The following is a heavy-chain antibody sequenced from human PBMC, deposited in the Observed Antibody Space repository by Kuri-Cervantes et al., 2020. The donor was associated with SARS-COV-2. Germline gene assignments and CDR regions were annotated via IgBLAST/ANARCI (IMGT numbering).Heavy chain of an antibody. CDR3: ARDPAGVYYYYYYMDV. Sequence: ASVKVSCKASGYTFTSYDINWVRQATGQGLEWMGWMNPNSGNTGYAQKFQGRVTITRNTSISTAYMELSSLRSDDTAVYYCARDPAGVYYYYYYMDVWGKGTTVTVSS. CDR1: GYTFTSYD. V-gene: IGHV1-8*03. CDR2: MNPNSGNT. J-gene: IGHJ6*03.